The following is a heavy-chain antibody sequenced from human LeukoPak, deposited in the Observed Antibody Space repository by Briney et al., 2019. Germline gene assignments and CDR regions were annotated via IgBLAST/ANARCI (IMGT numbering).Heavy chain of an antibody. J-gene: IGHJ4*02. CDR2: INPNSGGT. CDR3: ARGKYYYDSSGYFFPEFDY. Sequence: ASVKVSCKASGYTFTGYYIHWVRQAPGQGLEWMGWINPNSGGTNYAQKFQGRVTMTRDTSISTAYMELSRLRSDDTAVYYCARGKYYYDSSGYFFPEFDYWGQGTLVTVSS. CDR1: GYTFTGYY. V-gene: IGHV1-2*02. D-gene: IGHD3-22*01.